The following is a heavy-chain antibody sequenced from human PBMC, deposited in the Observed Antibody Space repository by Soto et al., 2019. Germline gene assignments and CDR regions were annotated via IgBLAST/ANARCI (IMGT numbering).Heavy chain of an antibody. J-gene: IGHJ4*02. CDR3: ARQIYDSDTGPNFQYYFDS. CDR2: IDPSDSQT. V-gene: IGHV5-10-1*01. CDR1: GYSFAVYC. D-gene: IGHD3-22*01. Sequence: GGSLKISCKGSGYSFAVYCITWVLQKPWKGLEWMGRIDPSDSQTYYSPSFRGHVTISVTKSITTVFLQWSSLRASDTAMYYCARQIYDSDTGPNFQYYFDSWGQGTPVTVSS.